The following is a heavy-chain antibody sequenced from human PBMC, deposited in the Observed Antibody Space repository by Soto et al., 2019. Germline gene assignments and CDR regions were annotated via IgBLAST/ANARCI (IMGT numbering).Heavy chain of an antibody. J-gene: IGHJ6*02. V-gene: IGHV1-69*01. Sequence: QVQLVQSGAEVKRPGSSVKVSCKPSGGTFRSSAITWVRQAPGQGLEWMGGIIPLFGTAQYAQKFQGRVTITADESTRTGYMEVSSMRSEDTAVYYCTRDSSAWYVPASYYYYGMDVWGQGTTVTVSS. D-gene: IGHD6-19*01. CDR1: GGTFRSSA. CDR2: IIPLFGTA. CDR3: TRDSSAWYVPASYYYYGMDV.